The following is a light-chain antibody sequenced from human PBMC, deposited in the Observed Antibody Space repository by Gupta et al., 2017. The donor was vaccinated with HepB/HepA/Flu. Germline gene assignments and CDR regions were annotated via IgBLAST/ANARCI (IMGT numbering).Light chain of an antibody. Sequence: TQSPATLSVSSGERATLFCRVSQSVHSNLTWYQQKPGQAPRLLIYAASTRATGVPARFSGSGSGTEFTLSINSLQSEDFAVYYCQQYNNWPPCSFGQGTKLEIK. V-gene: IGKV3-15*01. J-gene: IGKJ2*04. CDR1: QSVHSN. CDR3: QQYNNWPPCS. CDR2: AAS.